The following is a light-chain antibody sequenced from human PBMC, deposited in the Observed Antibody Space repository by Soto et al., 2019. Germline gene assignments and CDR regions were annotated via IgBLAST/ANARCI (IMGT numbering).Light chain of an antibody. Sequence: NFMLTQPHSVSESPGKTVTISCTRSSGSIASNYVQWYQQRPSSAPTTVIYEDNQRPSGVPDRFSGSIDSSSNSASLTISALKTEDEADYYCQSYDSSNHVVFGGGTKLTVL. CDR2: EDN. CDR3: QSYDSSNHVV. J-gene: IGLJ2*01. CDR1: SGSIASNY. V-gene: IGLV6-57*04.